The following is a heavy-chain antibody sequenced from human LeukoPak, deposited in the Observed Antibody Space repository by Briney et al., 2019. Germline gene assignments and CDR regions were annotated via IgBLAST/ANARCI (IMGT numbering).Heavy chain of an antibody. CDR1: GFTFSSYA. J-gene: IGHJ4*02. CDR2: ISYDGSNE. CDR3: GRVLNYYDSSGYYFSY. D-gene: IGHD3-22*01. V-gene: IGHV3-30-3*01. Sequence: GRSLRLSCAASGFTFSSYAMHWVRQAPGKGLEWVAVISYDGSNEYYADSVKGRFTISRDNSKNTLYLQMNSLRVEDTAVYYCGRVLNYYDSSGYYFSYWGQGTLVTVSS.